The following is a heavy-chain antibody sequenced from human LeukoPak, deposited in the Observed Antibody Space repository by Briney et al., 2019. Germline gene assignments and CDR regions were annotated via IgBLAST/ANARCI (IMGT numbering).Heavy chain of an antibody. Sequence: SETLSLTCAVYGGSFSGYYWSWIRQPPGKGLEWIGEINHSGSTNYNPSLRSRVTISVDTSKNQFSLKLSSVTAADTAVYYCARGLKIFAARPWFDPWGQGTLVTVSS. CDR1: GGSFSGYY. V-gene: IGHV4-34*01. J-gene: IGHJ5*02. CDR2: INHSGST. CDR3: ARGLKIFAARPWFDP. D-gene: IGHD6-6*01.